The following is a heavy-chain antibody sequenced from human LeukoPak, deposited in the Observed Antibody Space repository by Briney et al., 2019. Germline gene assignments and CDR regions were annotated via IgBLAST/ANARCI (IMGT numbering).Heavy chain of an antibody. CDR2: INPNSGGT. D-gene: IGHD3-10*01. J-gene: IGHJ4*02. Sequence: ASVKVSCKASGYTFTGYYMHWVRQAPGQGLEWMGWINPNSGGTNYAQKFQGRVTMTRDTSTSTVYMELSSLRSEDTAVYYCARDMGWGGSGSYYQTFESTINFDYWGQGTLVTVSS. CDR3: ARDMGWGGSGSYYQTFESTINFDY. V-gene: IGHV1-2*02. CDR1: GYTFTGYY.